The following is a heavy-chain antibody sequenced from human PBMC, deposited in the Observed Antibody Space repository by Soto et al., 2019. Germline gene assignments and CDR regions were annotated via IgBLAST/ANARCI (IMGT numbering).Heavy chain of an antibody. CDR1: GFTFSSYS. D-gene: IGHD3-22*01. CDR3: AVGRYYYDSSGYYAY. CDR2: ISSSSSYI. Sequence: EVQLVESGGGLVKPGGSLRLSCAASGFTFSSYSMNWVRQAPGNGLEWVSSISSSSSYIYYADSVKGRFTISRDNAKNSLYLQMNSLRAEDTAVYYCAVGRYYYDSSGYYAYWGQGTLVSVSS. V-gene: IGHV3-21*01. J-gene: IGHJ4*02.